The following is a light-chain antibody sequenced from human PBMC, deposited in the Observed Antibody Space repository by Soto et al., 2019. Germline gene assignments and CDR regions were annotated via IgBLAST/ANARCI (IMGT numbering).Light chain of an antibody. CDR3: QQYNIYSQT. CDR2: KAS. Sequence: DIQMTQSPSPLSASLGDRFTITCQASQTISNWLAWYQQKPGKAPKLLIYKASTLESGVPSRFSGSGSGTEFTLTISSLQPEDFATYYCQQYNIYSQTFGQGANVDI. CDR1: QTISNW. J-gene: IGKJ1*01. V-gene: IGKV1-5*03.